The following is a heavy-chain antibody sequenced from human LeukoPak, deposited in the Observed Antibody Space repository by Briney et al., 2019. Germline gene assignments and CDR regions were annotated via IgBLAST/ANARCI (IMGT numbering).Heavy chain of an antibody. D-gene: IGHD4-17*01. CDR2: IRDSGGST. Sequence: GGSLRLSCAASGFTFSSYAMSWVRQAPGKGLEWVSAIRDSGGSTYYADSVKGRFTISRDNSKNTLYLQMNSLRAEDTAVYYCARDIGDYLLYYFDYWGQGTLVTVSS. CDR3: ARDIGDYLLYYFDY. J-gene: IGHJ4*02. V-gene: IGHV3-23*01. CDR1: GFTFSSYA.